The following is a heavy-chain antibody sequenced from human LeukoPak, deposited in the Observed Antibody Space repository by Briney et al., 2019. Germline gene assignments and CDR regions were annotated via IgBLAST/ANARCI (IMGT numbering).Heavy chain of an antibody. J-gene: IGHJ4*02. Sequence: GASVKVSCKASGYTFTGYYMHWVRQAPGQGLEWMGWINPNSGGTNYAQKFQGRVTMTRDTSISTAYMELSSLRSEDTAVYYCARDRTYYPEVFFDYWGQGTLVTVSS. D-gene: IGHD3-22*01. CDR3: ARDRTYYPEVFFDY. CDR1: GYTFTGYY. V-gene: IGHV1-2*02. CDR2: INPNSGGT.